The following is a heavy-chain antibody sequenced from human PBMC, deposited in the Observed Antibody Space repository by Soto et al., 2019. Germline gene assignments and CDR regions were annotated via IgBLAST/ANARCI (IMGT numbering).Heavy chain of an antibody. J-gene: IGHJ5*02. D-gene: IGHD2-2*02. CDR3: PRLYRPAQRAQNNWFDP. V-gene: IGHV4-31*02. CDR1: GGSISSGVYY. Sequence: LSLTCTVSGGSISSGVYYWSWIRQHPGKGLEWIGYIYYSGSTYYNPSLKSRVTISVDTSKNQFSLKLSSVTAADTAVYYSPRLYRPAQRAQNNWFDPWGQGPLVTVSS. CDR2: IYYSGST.